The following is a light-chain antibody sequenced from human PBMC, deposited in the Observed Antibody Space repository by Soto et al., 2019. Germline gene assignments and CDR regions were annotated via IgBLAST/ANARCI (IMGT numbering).Light chain of an antibody. CDR3: LYDFKFPRT. Sequence: IQMTHSPSTLSVSLVDRVTISCRASQNIRNDLGWYQQRVGRAPRLLIYAASSLDDGVPSRFSGSGSGTDFTLTISSLQPEDSATYYCLYDFKFPRTFAQGTKVDIK. V-gene: IGKV1-6*01. CDR2: AAS. J-gene: IGKJ1*01. CDR1: QNIRND.